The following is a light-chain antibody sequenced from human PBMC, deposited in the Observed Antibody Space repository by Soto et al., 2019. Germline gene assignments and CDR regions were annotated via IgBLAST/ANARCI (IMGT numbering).Light chain of an antibody. V-gene: IGKV3-11*01. CDR1: QSVSSY. CDR2: DSS. CDR3: QQRSDWPLT. Sequence: EIVLTQSPGTLSLSPGETATLSCSASQSVSSYLAWYQQKPGQAPRLFIYDSSNRATGIPARFSGTGSGTDFTLTISSREPEDFAVYYCQQRSDWPLTFGGGTKVESK. J-gene: IGKJ4*01.